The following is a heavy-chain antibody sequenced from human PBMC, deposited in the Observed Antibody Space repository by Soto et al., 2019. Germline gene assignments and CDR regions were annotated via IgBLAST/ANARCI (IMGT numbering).Heavy chain of an antibody. J-gene: IGHJ5*02. CDR1: GGSVSSGDYF. V-gene: IGHV4-61*08. D-gene: IGHD3-22*01. CDR2: IYYSGST. Sequence: ETLSLTCTVSGGSVSSGDYFWSWLRQSPGKRLEWIAYIYYSGSTNYNPSLKSRATISVDTSKSQVSLTLTSMTAADAALYYCARSPNYYYYGFDVWGQGTQVTVSS. CDR3: ARSPNYYYYGFDV.